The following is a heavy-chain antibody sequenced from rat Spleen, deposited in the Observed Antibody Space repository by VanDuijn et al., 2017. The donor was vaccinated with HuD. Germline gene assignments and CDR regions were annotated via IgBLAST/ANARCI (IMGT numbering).Heavy chain of an antibody. CDR2: ISNSGST. CDR1: GYTITSGY. V-gene: IGHV3-4*01. CDR3: ARYRDSYGHVGIFDY. D-gene: IGHD1-12*01. J-gene: IGHJ2*01. Sequence: EIQLQESGPGLVKPSQSFSLTCSVTGYTITSGYDWSWIRKFPGNKMEWMGYISNSGSTNYNPSLKSRISITRDTSKNQFFLQLNSVTIEDTATYYCARYRDSYGHVGIFDYWGLGVMVTVSS.